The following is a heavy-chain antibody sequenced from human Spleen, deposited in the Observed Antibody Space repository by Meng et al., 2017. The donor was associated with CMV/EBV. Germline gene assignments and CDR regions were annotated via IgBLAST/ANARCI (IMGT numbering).Heavy chain of an antibody. Sequence: LSLTCAASGFSFINYGMHWVRQAPGKGLEWVAFIRYDGSNKYYADSVKGRFTISRDNSKNTLYLQMNSLRAEDTAVYYCAKDIDYYGSGSYGDYWGQGTLVTVSS. V-gene: IGHV3-30*02. J-gene: IGHJ4*02. CDR3: AKDIDYYGSGSYGDY. D-gene: IGHD3-10*01. CDR1: GFSFINYG. CDR2: IRYDGSNK.